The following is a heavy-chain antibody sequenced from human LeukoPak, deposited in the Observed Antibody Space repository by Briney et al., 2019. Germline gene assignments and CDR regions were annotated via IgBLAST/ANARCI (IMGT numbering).Heavy chain of an antibody. D-gene: IGHD1-26*01. CDR3: TTDPGEWELLSIDY. CDR1: GFTFDDYA. J-gene: IGHJ4*02. V-gene: IGHV3-9*01. CDR2: ISWNSGSI. Sequence: PGGSLRLSCAASGFTFDDYAMHWVRQAPGKGLKWVSGISWNSGSIGYADSVKGRFTISRDNAKNSLYLQMNSLKTEDTAVYYCTTDPGEWELLSIDYWGQGTLVTVSS.